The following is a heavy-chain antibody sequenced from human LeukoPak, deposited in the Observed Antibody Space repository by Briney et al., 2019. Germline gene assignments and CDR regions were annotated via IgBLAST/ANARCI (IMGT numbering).Heavy chain of an antibody. J-gene: IGHJ4*02. CDR3: TTERGYSGYER. CDR1: GFTLSNAG. D-gene: IGHD5-12*01. CDR2: IKIKTGGGTT. Sequence: GGSLRLSCAASGFTLSNAGMSWVRQAPGRGVEWVGRIKIKTGGGTTDYAAPVKGRLTHSRDDSKNTLTLQIHSLKTEGTSLNYCTTERGYSGYERWGQGTLVTVCS. V-gene: IGHV3-15*01.